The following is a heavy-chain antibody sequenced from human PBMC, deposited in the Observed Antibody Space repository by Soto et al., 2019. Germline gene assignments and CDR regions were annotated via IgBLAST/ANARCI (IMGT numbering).Heavy chain of an antibody. CDR2: ISYDGSNK. Sequence: QVQLVESGGGVVQPGRSPRLSCAASGFTFSSYAMHWVRQAPGKGLEWVAVISYDGSNKYYADSVKGRFTISRDNSKNTLYLQMNSLRAEDTAVYYCARDGPCPFDYWGQGTLVTVSS. J-gene: IGHJ4*02. V-gene: IGHV3-30-3*01. CDR3: ARDGPCPFDY. CDR1: GFTFSSYA.